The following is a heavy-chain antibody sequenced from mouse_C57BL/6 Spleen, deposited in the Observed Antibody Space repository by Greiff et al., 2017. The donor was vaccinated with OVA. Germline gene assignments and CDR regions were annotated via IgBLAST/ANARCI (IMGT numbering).Heavy chain of an antibody. CDR3: AREYYGSSPYWYFDV. J-gene: IGHJ1*03. CDR1: GYTFTDYY. D-gene: IGHD1-1*01. CDR2: INPNNGGT. V-gene: IGHV1-26*01. Sequence: EVQLQQSGPELVKPGASVKISCKASGYTFTDYYMNWVKQSHGKSLEWIGDINPNNGGTSYNQKFKGKATLTVDKSSSTAYMELRSLTSEDSAVYYCAREYYGSSPYWYFDVWGTGTTVTVSS.